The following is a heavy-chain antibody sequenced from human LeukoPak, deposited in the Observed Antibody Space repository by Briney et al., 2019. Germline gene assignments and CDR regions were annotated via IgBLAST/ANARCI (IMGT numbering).Heavy chain of an antibody. V-gene: IGHV1-8*03. J-gene: IGHJ4*02. CDR3: ARDGVAAANDY. CDR2: MKPNSGNT. CDR1: GYTFTIYD. Sequence: ASVKVSCKSSGYTFTIYDINWVRQATGQRLEWMGWMKPNSGNTGYAQKFQRRVTITRNTSISSAYMELSSLRSDDTAVYYCARDGVAAANDYCGQGTLVTVSS. D-gene: IGHD6-13*01.